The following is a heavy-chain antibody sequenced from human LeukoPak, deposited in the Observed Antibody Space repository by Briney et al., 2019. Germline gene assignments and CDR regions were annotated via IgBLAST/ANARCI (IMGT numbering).Heavy chain of an antibody. CDR2: IYYSGST. Sequence: PSETLSLTCTVSGGSISSGGYYWSWIRQHPGKGLEWIGYIYYSGSTYYNPSLKSRVTISVDTSKNQFSLKLSSVTAADTAVYYCAREGDYYGSGSYCNVGKYNWFDPWGQGTLVTVSS. J-gene: IGHJ5*02. CDR1: GGSISSGGYY. V-gene: IGHV4-31*03. CDR3: AREGDYYGSGSYCNVGKYNWFDP. D-gene: IGHD3-10*01.